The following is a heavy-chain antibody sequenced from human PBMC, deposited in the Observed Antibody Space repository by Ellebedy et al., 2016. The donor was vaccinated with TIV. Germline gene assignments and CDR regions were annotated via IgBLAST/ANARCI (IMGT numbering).Heavy chain of an antibody. J-gene: IGHJ2*01. CDR1: GGSLSSYY. CDR3: ARVPAAINREGRLFDL. V-gene: IGHV4-59*01. CDR2: NYYSGGT. D-gene: IGHD2-2*02. Sequence: MPSETLSLTCTVSGGSLSSYYWSWIRQPPGTGLEWIGHNYYSGGTNYNSSLKSRVTMSADTSKNQISLKITSMTAADTAVYYYARVPAAINREGRLFDLWGRGTLVIVSS.